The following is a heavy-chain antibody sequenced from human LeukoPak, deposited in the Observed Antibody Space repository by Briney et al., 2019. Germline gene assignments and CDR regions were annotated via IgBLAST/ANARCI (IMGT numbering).Heavy chain of an antibody. Sequence: GGSLRLSCAASGFTFSSYAMHWVRQAPGKGLEWVAVISYDGSNKYYADSVKGRFTISRDNAKNSLYLQMNSLRAEDTAVYYCAQSFDNWGQGTLVTVSS. J-gene: IGHJ4*02. V-gene: IGHV3-30-3*01. CDR2: ISYDGSNK. CDR1: GFTFSSYA. CDR3: AQSFDN.